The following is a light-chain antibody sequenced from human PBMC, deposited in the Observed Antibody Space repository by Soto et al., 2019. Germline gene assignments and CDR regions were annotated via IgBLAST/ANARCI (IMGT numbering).Light chain of an antibody. CDR3: QQRSNWPPLT. Sequence: EIVMTQSPATLSVSPGERATLSCRASQSVSSSYLAWYQQKPGQAPRLPIYGASSRATGIPDRFSGSGSGTDFTLTISSLEPEDFAVYYCQQRSNWPPLTFGGGTKVDIK. CDR1: QSVSSSY. J-gene: IGKJ4*01. CDR2: GAS. V-gene: IGKV3D-20*02.